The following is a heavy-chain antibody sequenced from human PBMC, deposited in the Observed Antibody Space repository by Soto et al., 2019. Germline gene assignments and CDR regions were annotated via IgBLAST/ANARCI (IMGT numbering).Heavy chain of an antibody. CDR2: INPNSGGT. CDR1: GYTFTGYY. Sequence: ASVKVSCKASGYTFTGYYMHWVRQAPGQVLEWMGWINPNSGGTNYAQKFQGRVTMTRDTSISTGYMELSRLRSDDTAVYYCASTSPSSTSPLQAYYYGMDVWGQWTTVTVSS. CDR3: ASTSPSSTSPLQAYYYGMDV. J-gene: IGHJ6*02. V-gene: IGHV1-2*02. D-gene: IGHD2-2*01.